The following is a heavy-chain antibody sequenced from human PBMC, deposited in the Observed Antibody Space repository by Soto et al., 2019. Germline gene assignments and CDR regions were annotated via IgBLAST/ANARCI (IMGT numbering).Heavy chain of an antibody. J-gene: IGHJ4*02. Sequence: GESLKISCKGSGYSFTNYWIGWVRQMPGKGLEWMGIINPGDSDTRYSPSFQGQVTISADKSINTAYLHWSSLKVSDTAMYFCARSFTAGTADDYWGQGTLVTVSS. CDR3: ARSFTAGTADDY. CDR1: GYSFTNYW. D-gene: IGHD6-19*01. CDR2: INPGDSDT. V-gene: IGHV5-51*01.